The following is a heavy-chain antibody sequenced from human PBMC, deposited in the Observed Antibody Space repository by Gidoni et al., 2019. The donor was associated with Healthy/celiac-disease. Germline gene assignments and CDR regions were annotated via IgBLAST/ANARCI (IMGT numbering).Heavy chain of an antibody. CDR2: ISSSGSTI. Sequence: QVQLVESGGGLVKPGGSLRLSCAASGFTFLYYYMSWIRQAPGKGLEWVSNISSSGSTIYYADSVKGRFTISRENAKNSLYLQMNSLRAEDTAAYYWASFGAAEDAFDIWGQGTMVTVSS. D-gene: IGHD3-10*01. CDR1: GFTFLYYY. V-gene: IGHV3-11*01. CDR3: ASFGAAEDAFDI. J-gene: IGHJ3*02.